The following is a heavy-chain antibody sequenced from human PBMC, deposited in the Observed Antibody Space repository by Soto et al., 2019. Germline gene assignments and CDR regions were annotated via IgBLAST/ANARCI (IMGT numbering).Heavy chain of an antibody. V-gene: IGHV3-21*01. CDR2: ISSNSRYI. J-gene: IGHJ3*02. Sequence: EVQLVESGGGLVKPGGSLRLSCATSGFTFRSYSMNWVRQAPEKGLEWVSPISSNSRYIYYADSVKGRFTISRDNAKNSLYLQMNNLRAEVTALDYCERKGYAWEPDGFDIWGQGTMVTVSS. D-gene: IGHD1-26*01. CDR3: ERKGYAWEPDGFDI. CDR1: GFTFRSYS.